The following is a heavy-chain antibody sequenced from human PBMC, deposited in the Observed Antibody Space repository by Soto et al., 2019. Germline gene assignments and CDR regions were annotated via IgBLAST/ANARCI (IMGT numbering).Heavy chain of an antibody. Sequence: GGSLRLSCAASGFTFSSYGMHWVRQAPGKGLEWVAVISYDGSNKYYADSVKGRFTISRDNSKNTLYLQMNSLRAEDTAVYYCAKDFGYDSSGYNFDYWGQGTLVTVSS. CDR1: GFTFSSYG. V-gene: IGHV3-30*18. D-gene: IGHD3-22*01. CDR3: AKDFGYDSSGYNFDY. CDR2: ISYDGSNK. J-gene: IGHJ4*02.